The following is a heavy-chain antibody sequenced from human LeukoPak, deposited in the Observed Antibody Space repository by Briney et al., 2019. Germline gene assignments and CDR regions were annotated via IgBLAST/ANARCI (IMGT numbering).Heavy chain of an antibody. CDR2: INPNSGGT. CDR3: ARKKMSSSGYYYYGMDV. V-gene: IGHV1-2*02. J-gene: IGHJ6*02. D-gene: IGHD3-22*01. Sequence: ASVKVSCKASGYTFTGYYMHWVRQAPGQGLEWMGWINPNSGGTNYAQKFQGRVTMTRDTSIRTAYMELSRLRADDTAVYYCARKKMSSSGYYYYGMDVWGQGTTVTVSS. CDR1: GYTFTGYY.